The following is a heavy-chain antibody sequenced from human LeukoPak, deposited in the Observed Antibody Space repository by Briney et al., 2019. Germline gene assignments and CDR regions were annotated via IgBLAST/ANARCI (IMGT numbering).Heavy chain of an antibody. D-gene: IGHD4-17*01. CDR3: ARSNYGNDAFDI. V-gene: IGHV3-48*03. J-gene: IGHJ3*02. Sequence: GGSLRLSCAASGFTFSSYEMSWVRQAPGKGLEWVSYISSSGSTIYYADSVKGRFTISRDNAKNSLYLQMNSLRAEDTAVYYCARSNYGNDAFDIWGQGTMVTVSS. CDR1: GFTFSSYE. CDR2: ISSSGSTI.